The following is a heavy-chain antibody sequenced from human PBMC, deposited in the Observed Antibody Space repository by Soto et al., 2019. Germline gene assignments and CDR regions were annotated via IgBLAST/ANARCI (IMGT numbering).Heavy chain of an antibody. CDR1: GGCISSGGYY. CDR2: IYYSGSA. D-gene: IGHD2-2*01. V-gene: IGHV4-39*01. J-gene: IGHJ5*02. CDR3: ARLHCNSPNCVPLDP. Sequence: PSETLSLTCTVSGGCISSGGYYWSWIRQHPGKGLEWIGCIYYSGSAYYNPSLKSRVTMSVDTSKNQLSLELRSVTAADTAVYYCARLHCNSPNCVPLDPWGQGTLVTVSS.